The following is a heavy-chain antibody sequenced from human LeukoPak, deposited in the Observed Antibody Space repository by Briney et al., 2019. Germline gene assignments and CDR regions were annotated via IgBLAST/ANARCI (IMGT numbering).Heavy chain of an antibody. CDR2: ISGSGGST. D-gene: IGHD3-3*01. CDR1: GFTFSSYA. J-gene: IGHJ1*01. Sequence: GGSLRLSCAASGFTFSSYAMSWVRPAPGQGLEWVSAISGSGGSTDYADSVKGRFTISRDNSKNTLYLQMNSLRSEDTAVYYCARDLEWSNESAEYFQHWGQGTLVTVSS. CDR3: ARDLEWSNESAEYFQH. V-gene: IGHV3-23*01.